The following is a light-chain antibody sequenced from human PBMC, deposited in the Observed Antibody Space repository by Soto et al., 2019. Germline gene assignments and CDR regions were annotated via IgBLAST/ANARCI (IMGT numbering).Light chain of an antibody. V-gene: IGKV3-15*01. Sequence: EIVMTQSPATLSVSPGERATLSRRASQSVSSNLAWYQQKPGQAPRLLIYGASTRATGIPARFSGSGSGTEFTLIISSLQSEDSAVYYCQQYNSWLWTFGQGTKVDIK. J-gene: IGKJ1*01. CDR3: QQYNSWLWT. CDR1: QSVSSN. CDR2: GAS.